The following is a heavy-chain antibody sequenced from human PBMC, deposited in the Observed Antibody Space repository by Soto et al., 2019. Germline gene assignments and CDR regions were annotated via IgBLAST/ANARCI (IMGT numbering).Heavy chain of an antibody. D-gene: IGHD1-1*01. J-gene: IGHJ2*01. CDR3: ARESYNESNVGYFDL. V-gene: IGHV4-4*02. Sequence: QVQLQESGPGLVKPSGTLSLTCAVSRGSISSSKWWSWVRQSPGKGLEWIGAMYHTGITNYSPSLKSRVTMSMDKSKNQFSLKLSSVTAADTAVYYCARESYNESNVGYFDLWGRGTLVSVSS. CDR1: RGSISSSKW. CDR2: MYHTGIT.